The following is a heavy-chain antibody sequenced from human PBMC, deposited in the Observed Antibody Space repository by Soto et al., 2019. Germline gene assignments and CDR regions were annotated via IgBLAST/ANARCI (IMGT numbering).Heavy chain of an antibody. V-gene: IGHV1-69*02. Sequence: QVQLVQFGAEVKKPGSSVKVSCKASGGTFSSYIISWVRQAPGQGPEWMGGIIPILAIANYAQKFQGRVTITADTSTSIVYMELSSLRSEDTAVYYCARGSLEAADYFDYWGQGTLVTVSS. CDR3: ARGSLEAADYFDY. CDR1: GGTFSSYI. CDR2: IIPILAIA. J-gene: IGHJ4*02. D-gene: IGHD2-15*01.